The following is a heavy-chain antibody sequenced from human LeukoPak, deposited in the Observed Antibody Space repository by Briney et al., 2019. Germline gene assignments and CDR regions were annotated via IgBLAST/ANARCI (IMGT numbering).Heavy chain of an antibody. CDR2: INHSGST. CDR3: ARGTMTTVTYYFDY. D-gene: IGHD4-17*01. Sequence: SETLSLTCAVYGGSFSGYYWSWIRQPPGKGLEWIGEINHSGSTNYNPSLKSRVTISVDTSKNQFSLKLSSVTATDTAVYYCARGTMTTVTYYFDYWGQGTLVTVSS. J-gene: IGHJ4*02. CDR1: GGSFSGYY. V-gene: IGHV4-34*01.